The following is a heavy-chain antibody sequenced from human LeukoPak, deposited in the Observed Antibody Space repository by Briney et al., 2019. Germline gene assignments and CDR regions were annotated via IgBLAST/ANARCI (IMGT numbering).Heavy chain of an antibody. CDR3: ARDGSSGYYYYYYYMDV. CDR2: INSDGSST. D-gene: IGHD3-22*01. Sequence: GGSLRLSCAASGFTFSSYWMHWVRQAPGKGLVWVSRINSDGSSTSYADSVKGRFTISRDNAKNTLYLQMNSLRAEDTAVYYCARDGSSGYYYYYYYMDVWGKGTTVTVSS. V-gene: IGHV3-74*01. CDR1: GFTFSSYW. J-gene: IGHJ6*03.